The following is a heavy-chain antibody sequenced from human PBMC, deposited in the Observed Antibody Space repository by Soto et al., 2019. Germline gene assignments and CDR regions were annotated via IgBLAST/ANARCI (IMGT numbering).Heavy chain of an antibody. CDR2: VYYNGFT. CDR3: ARMGDFWSGPGELDP. CDR1: GGSISSSTYY. Sequence: SETLSLTCTVSGGSISSSTYYWAWNRQSPGKGLEWIGSVYYNGFTYYNPSLKSRVTISVDTSKNQFSLKLTSVTAADTAVYYCARMGDFWSGPGELDPWGQGTLVTVSS. J-gene: IGHJ5*02. D-gene: IGHD3-3*01. V-gene: IGHV4-39*01.